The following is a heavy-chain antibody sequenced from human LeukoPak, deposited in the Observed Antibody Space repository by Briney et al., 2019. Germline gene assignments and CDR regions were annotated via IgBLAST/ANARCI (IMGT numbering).Heavy chain of an antibody. J-gene: IGHJ4*02. V-gene: IGHV4-39*07. Sequence: SETLSLTCTVSGGSISSSSYYWGWIRQPPGKGLEWIGSIYYSGSTYYNPSLKSRVTISVDTSKIQFSLQLSSVTAADTAVYYCARDRGGVTTWFDYWGQGTLVTVSS. CDR3: ARDRGGVTTWFDY. CDR2: IYYSGST. D-gene: IGHD4-11*01. CDR1: GGSISSSSYY.